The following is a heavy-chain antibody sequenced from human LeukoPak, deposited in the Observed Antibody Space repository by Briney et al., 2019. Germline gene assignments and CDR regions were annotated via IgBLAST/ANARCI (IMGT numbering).Heavy chain of an antibody. CDR1: GGSISNYY. CDR3: ARSSGYSYGYWYYYYYVMDV. Sequence: PSETLSLTYTVSGGSISNYYWSWIGQPPGKGLEWRGYIYYSGSNNYNPSLKTRVTISGDTSKNQFSLKVSSVTAADTRVYYCARSSGYSYGYWYYYYYVMDVWGQGTTVTVSS. V-gene: IGHV4-59*01. D-gene: IGHD5-18*01. CDR2: IYYSGSN. J-gene: IGHJ6*02.